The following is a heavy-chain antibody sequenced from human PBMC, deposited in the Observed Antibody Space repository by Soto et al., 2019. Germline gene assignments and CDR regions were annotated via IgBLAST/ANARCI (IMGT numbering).Heavy chain of an antibody. V-gene: IGHV4-34*01. Sequence: SETLSLTCAVYGGSFSGYYWSWIRQPPGKGLEWIGEINHSGSTNYNPSLKSRVTISVDTSKNQFSLKLSSVTAADTAVYYCTRGNTIFGVVPKIPYFDYWGQGTLVTVSS. CDR3: TRGNTIFGVVPKIPYFDY. J-gene: IGHJ4*02. CDR2: INHSGST. D-gene: IGHD3-3*01. CDR1: GGSFSGYY.